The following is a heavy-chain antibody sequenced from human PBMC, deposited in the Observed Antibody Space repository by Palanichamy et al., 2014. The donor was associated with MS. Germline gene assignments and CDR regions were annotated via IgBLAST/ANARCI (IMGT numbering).Heavy chain of an antibody. CDR3: AREHDSWSGYSFDF. J-gene: IGHJ4*02. CDR2: INAGNGNT. V-gene: IGHV1-3*01. CDR1: GYAFTDYA. D-gene: IGHD3-3*01. Sequence: QVQLVQSGAAVKKPGASVKVSCKASGYAFTDYATHWVRQAPGQRLEWMGWINAGNGNTKYSQKFQSRVTITRDTSADTAYMELSSLRSEDTALYYCAREHDSWSGYSFDFWGQGTLVTASS.